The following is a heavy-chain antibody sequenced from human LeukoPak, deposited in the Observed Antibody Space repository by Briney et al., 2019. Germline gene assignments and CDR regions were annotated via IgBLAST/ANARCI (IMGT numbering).Heavy chain of an antibody. D-gene: IGHD1-26*01. J-gene: IGHJ4*02. CDR3: ARAYSGSYYGYYFDY. CDR2: MNPNSGDT. Sequence: ASVKVSCKASGYTFTTYDINWVRQATGQGLEWMGWMNPNSGDTGYAQKFQGRVTMTRDTSIGTAYLELSSLRSDDTAVYYCARAYSGSYYGYYFDYWGQGTLVTASS. V-gene: IGHV1-8*01. CDR1: GYTFTTYD.